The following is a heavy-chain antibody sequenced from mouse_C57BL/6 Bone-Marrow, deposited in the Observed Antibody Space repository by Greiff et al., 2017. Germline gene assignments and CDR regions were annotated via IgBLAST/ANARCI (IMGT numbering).Heavy chain of an antibody. D-gene: IGHD1-1*01. V-gene: IGHV2-2*01. Sequence: VQLQQSGPGLVQPSQSLSITCTVSGFSLTSYGVHWVRQSPGKGLEWLGVICSGGSTDYNAAFISRLSISKDNSKSQVFFKMNSLQADDTAIYYCASLEGSSYEAMDYWGQGTSVTVSS. CDR2: ICSGGST. CDR1: GFSLTSYG. J-gene: IGHJ4*01. CDR3: ASLEGSSYEAMDY.